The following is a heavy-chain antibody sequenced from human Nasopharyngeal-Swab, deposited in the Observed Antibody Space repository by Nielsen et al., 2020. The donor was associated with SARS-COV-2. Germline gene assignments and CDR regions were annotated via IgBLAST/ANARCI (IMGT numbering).Heavy chain of an antibody. J-gene: IGHJ6*02. Sequence: ASVKVSCRASGYTFTCYYMHWVRQAPGQGLEWMGRINPNSGGTNYAQKFQGRVTMTRDTSISTAYMELSRLRSDDTAVYFCARDSARYPGGMDVWGQGTTVTVSS. CDR2: INPNSGGT. V-gene: IGHV1-2*06. CDR1: GYTFTCYY. D-gene: IGHD3-10*01. CDR3: ARDSARYPGGMDV.